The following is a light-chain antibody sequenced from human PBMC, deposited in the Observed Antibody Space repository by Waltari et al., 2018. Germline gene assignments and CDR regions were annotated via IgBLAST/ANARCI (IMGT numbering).Light chain of an antibody. Sequence: QSALTSPASVSGTPGQSITISCRGTTSDVGSYDLVSWYQQHPGQAPKLLICEVFKRPPDTSSRFSGAKSGSTASLTISGLQPEDFATYYCQQYSSYPLTFGGGTK. CDR3: QQYSSYPLT. V-gene: IGLV2-23*02. CDR1: TSDVGSYDL. CDR2: EVF. J-gene: IGLJ2*01.